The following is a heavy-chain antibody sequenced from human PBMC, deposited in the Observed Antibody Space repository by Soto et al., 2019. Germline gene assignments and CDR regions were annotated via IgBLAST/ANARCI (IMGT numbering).Heavy chain of an antibody. CDR2: IYSGDNT. V-gene: IGHV3-66*01. J-gene: IGHJ4*02. Sequence: GGSLRLSCAASGFTVSSNYMSWVRQAPGKGLEWVSVIYSGDNTYYADSVKGRFTISRDNSKNTLYLQMNSLRAEDTAVYYCAGDTVATTLDYWGQGTLVTVSS. CDR3: AGDTVATTLDY. D-gene: IGHD5-12*01. CDR1: GFTVSSNY.